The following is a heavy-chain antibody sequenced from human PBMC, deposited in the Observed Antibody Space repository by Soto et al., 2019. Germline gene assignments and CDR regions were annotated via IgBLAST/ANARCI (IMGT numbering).Heavy chain of an antibody. CDR2: ISGSGGST. CDR3: AKDDSYGSGSYRSVYYYYYGMDV. J-gene: IGHJ6*02. D-gene: IGHD3-10*01. Sequence: PGGSLRLSCAASGFTFSSYAMSWVRQAPGKGLEWVSAISGSGGSTYYADSVKGRFTISRDNSKNTLYLQMNSLRAEDTAVYYCAKDDSYGSGSYRSVYYYYYGMDVWGQGTTVTVSS. V-gene: IGHV3-23*01. CDR1: GFTFSSYA.